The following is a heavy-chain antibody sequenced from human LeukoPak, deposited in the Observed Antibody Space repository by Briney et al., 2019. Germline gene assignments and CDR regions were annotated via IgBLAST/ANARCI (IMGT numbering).Heavy chain of an antibody. D-gene: IGHD3-22*01. J-gene: IGHJ6*03. Sequence: SETLSLTCTVPGGSISSYYWSWIRQPPGKGLEWIGYIYYSGSTYYNPSLRSRVTISVDTSKNQFSLKLSSVTAADTAVYYCARSSEGRYYYDSSGYSYYYYYMDVWGKGTTVTISS. CDR3: ARSSEGRYYYDSSGYSYYYYYMDV. V-gene: IGHV4-59*01. CDR1: GGSISSYY. CDR2: IYYSGST.